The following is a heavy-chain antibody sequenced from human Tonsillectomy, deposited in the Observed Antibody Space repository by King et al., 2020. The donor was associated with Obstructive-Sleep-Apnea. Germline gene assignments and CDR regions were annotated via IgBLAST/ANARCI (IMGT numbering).Heavy chain of an antibody. CDR1: GFTFSTYT. Sequence: VQLVESGGGLVKPGGSLRLSCAASGFTFSTYTMNWVRQAPGKGLEWVSSISSSSSYIYYADSVKGRFTISRDNAKNSLYLQMNSLRANDTAIYYCARRIGARSLSRFDYWGQGTLVTVSS. V-gene: IGHV3-21*01. J-gene: IGHJ4*02. CDR3: ARRIGARSLSRFDY. D-gene: IGHD6-6*01. CDR2: ISSSSSYI.